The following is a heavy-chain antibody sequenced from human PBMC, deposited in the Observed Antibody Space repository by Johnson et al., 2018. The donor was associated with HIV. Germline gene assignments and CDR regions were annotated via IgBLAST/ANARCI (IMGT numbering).Heavy chain of an antibody. Sequence: QVQLVESGGGLVKPGGSLRLSCAAYGFSFSDYFMSWIRQAPGKGLECISYISSSGTTIYYTDSVKGRFTISRDNAKNSLYLQMTGLRAEDPAVYYCARGRGALDIWGQGTKVTVSS. CDR2: ISSSGTTI. V-gene: IGHV3-11*01. CDR1: GFSFSDYF. D-gene: IGHD3-16*01. J-gene: IGHJ3*02. CDR3: ARGRGALDI.